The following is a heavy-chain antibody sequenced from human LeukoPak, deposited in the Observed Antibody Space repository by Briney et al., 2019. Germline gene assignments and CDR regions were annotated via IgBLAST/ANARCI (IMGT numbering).Heavy chain of an antibody. CDR2: IGGDGGGGT. V-gene: IGHV3-23*01. CDR3: VKDFGRNLGGPGY. CDR1: GFTFSTYT. J-gene: IGHJ4*02. Sequence: PGGSLRLSCAASGFTFSTYTMAWVRQAPGGGLEWVSGIGGDGGGGTYYADSGKGRFAISRDNSKSTLYLQMNSLRAEDTAVYYCVKDFGRNLGGPGYWGRGTLVTVSS. D-gene: IGHD3-10*01.